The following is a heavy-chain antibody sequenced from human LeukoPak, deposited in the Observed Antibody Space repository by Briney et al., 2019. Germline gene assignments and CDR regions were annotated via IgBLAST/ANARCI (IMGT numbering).Heavy chain of an antibody. D-gene: IGHD2/OR15-2a*01. CDR3: AREGNRRSFDY. Sequence: PGGSLRLSCAASGFTFSNYWMSWVRQAPGKGLEWVANIKQDGSETYYVDSVTGRFTISRDNAKNSLSLQMNSLRVEDTAVYYCAREGNRRSFDYWGQGTLVTVSS. V-gene: IGHV3-7*01. CDR1: GFTFSNYW. CDR2: IKQDGSET. J-gene: IGHJ4*02.